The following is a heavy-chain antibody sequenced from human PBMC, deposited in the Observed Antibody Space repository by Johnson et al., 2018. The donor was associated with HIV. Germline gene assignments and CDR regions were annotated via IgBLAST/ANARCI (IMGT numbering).Heavy chain of an antibody. Sequence: QVQLVESGGGLVQPGGSLRLSCAASGFTFSSYWMHWVRQAPGKGLEWVAVISNDGSKKYDADSVKGRFTIFRDNSKNTLYLQMHGLRAEDTAVYYCARDSRSIQLWSPWAFDIWGQGTMVTVSS. D-gene: IGHD5-18*01. J-gene: IGHJ3*02. CDR2: ISNDGSKK. CDR1: GFTFSSYW. CDR3: ARDSRSIQLWSPWAFDI. V-gene: IGHV3-30-3*01.